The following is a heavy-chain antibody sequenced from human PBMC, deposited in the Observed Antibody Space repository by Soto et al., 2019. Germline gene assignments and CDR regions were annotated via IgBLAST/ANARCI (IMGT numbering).Heavy chain of an antibody. V-gene: IGHV4-61*01. Sequence: QVQLQESGPGLVKPSETLSLTCTVSGGSVSSGSYYWSWIRQPPGKGLEWIGYIYYSGSTNYNPSLKIRVTISVDTSKNLFSLKLSSVTAADTAVYYCAREPPYSSGWSFDYWGQGTLVTVSS. J-gene: IGHJ4*02. CDR2: IYYSGST. CDR3: AREPPYSSGWSFDY. CDR1: GGSVSSGSYY. D-gene: IGHD6-19*01.